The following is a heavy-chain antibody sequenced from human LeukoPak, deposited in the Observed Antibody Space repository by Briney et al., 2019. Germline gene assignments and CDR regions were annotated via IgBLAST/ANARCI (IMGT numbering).Heavy chain of an antibody. CDR1: GGTFSSYA. D-gene: IGHD3-22*01. CDR2: IIPIFGIA. J-gene: IGHJ2*01. CDR3: ARALGHYYDSSGYPSYWYFDL. V-gene: IGHV1-69*04. Sequence: SVKVSCKASGGTFSSYAISWVRQAPGQGLEWMGRIIPIFGIANYAQKFQGRVTITADKSTSTAYMELSSLRPEDTAVYYCARALGHYYDSSGYPSYWYFDLWGRGTLVTVSS.